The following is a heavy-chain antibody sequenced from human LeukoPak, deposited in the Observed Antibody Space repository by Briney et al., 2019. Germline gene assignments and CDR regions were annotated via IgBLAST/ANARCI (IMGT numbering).Heavy chain of an antibody. V-gene: IGHV1-46*01. Sequence: ASVKVSCKASGGTFSSYAISWVRQAPGQGLEWMGIINPSGGSTSYAQKFQGRVTMTRDTSTSTVYMELSSLRSEDTAVYYCARTAGRTFAYWGQGTLVTVSS. J-gene: IGHJ4*02. D-gene: IGHD6-6*01. CDR3: ARTAGRTFAY. CDR1: GGTFSSYA. CDR2: INPSGGST.